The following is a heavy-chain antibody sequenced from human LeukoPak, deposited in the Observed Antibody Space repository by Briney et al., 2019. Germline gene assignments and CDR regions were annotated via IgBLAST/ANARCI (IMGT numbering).Heavy chain of an antibody. CDR2: INWNGGST. J-gene: IGHJ4*02. D-gene: IGHD3-22*01. V-gene: IGHV3-20*04. Sequence: PGGSLRLTCAASGFTFDDYGMSWVRQAPGKGLEWVSGINWNGGSTGYADSVKGRFTISRENAKNSLYLQMNSLRAEDTALYYCARVTAYYDSSGYSGYYYFDYWGQGTLVTVSS. CDR1: GFTFDDYG. CDR3: ARVTAYYDSSGYSGYYYFDY.